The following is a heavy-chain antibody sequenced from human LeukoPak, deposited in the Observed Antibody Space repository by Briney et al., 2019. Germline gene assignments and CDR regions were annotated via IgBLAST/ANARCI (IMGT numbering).Heavy chain of an antibody. V-gene: IGHV4-34*01. CDR1: GGSFSGYY. J-gene: IGHJ6*03. CDR3: AGFRRNYYYGSRIGSYYYYMDV. CDR2: INHSGST. D-gene: IGHD3-10*01. Sequence: PSETLSLTCAVYGGSFSGYYWSWIRQPPGKGLEWIGEINHSGSTNYNPSLKSRVTISVDTSKNQFSLKLSSVTAADTAVYYCAGFRRNYYYGSRIGSYYYYMDVWGKGTTVTISS.